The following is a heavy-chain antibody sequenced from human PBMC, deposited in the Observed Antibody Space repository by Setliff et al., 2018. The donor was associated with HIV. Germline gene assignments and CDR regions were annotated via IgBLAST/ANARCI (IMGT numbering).Heavy chain of an antibody. CDR1: GYNFHGCY. CDR2: INPNSGGT. Sequence: ASVKVSCKASGYNFHGCYIHWVRQAPGQGLEWMGWINPNSGGTNYAQNFQGRVTMTGDTSISTAYMDLSSLTSDDTAVYYCALASIVSTARWDHWGRGTTVTVSS. V-gene: IGHV1-2*02. J-gene: IGHJ4*02. D-gene: IGHD1-26*01. CDR3: ALASIVSTARWDH.